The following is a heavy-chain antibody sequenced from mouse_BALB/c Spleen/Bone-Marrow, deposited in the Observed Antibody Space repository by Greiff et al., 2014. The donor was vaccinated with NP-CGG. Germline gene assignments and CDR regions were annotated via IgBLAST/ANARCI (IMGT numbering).Heavy chain of an antibody. V-gene: IGHV1-87*01. D-gene: IGHD1-1*01. CDR3: ARNYYYGSSWSAMDY. J-gene: IGHJ4*01. CDR1: GYTFTSYW. Sequence: VHLVESGAELARPGASVKLSCKASGYTFTSYWMQWVKQRPGQGLEWIGAIYPGDGDTRNTQKFKGKATLTADKSSSTAYMQLSSLASEDSAVYYCARNYYYGSSWSAMDYWGQGTSVTVSS. CDR2: IYPGDGDT.